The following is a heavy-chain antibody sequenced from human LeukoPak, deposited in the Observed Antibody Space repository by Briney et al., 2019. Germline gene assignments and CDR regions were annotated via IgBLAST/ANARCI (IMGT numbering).Heavy chain of an antibody. Sequence: SETLSLTCTVSGYSISSGYYWGWIRQPPGKGLEWIGSIYHSGSTYYNPSLKSRVTISVDTSKNQFSLKLSSVTAADTAVYYCARGYSYGRYYYYYYMDVWGKGTTVTISS. CDR1: GYSISSGYY. V-gene: IGHV4-38-2*02. J-gene: IGHJ6*03. D-gene: IGHD5-18*01. CDR3: ARGYSYGRYYYYYYMDV. CDR2: IYHSGST.